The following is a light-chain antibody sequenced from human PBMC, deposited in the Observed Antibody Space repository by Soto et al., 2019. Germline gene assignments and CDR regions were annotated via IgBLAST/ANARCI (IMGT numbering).Light chain of an antibody. V-gene: IGKV1-5*03. Sequence: DIQMTQSPSTLSASVGDSVTITCRASQSISSWLAWYQQKPGKAPKLPIYKASSLESGVPSRFSGSGSGTEFTLTISSLQPDDFATYYCQQYDTYSTFGQGTKVEIK. CDR3: QQYDTYST. J-gene: IGKJ1*01. CDR2: KAS. CDR1: QSISSW.